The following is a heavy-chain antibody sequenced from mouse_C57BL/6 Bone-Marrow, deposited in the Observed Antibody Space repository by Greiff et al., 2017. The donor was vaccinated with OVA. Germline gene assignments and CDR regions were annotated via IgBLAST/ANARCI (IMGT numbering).Heavy chain of an antibody. CDR3: ARGLRLRRAWFAY. V-gene: IGHV3-6*01. J-gene: IGHJ3*01. Sequence: EVKLMESGPGLVKPSQSLSLTCSVTGYSITSGYYWNWIRQFPGNKLEWMGYISYDGSNNYNPSLKNRISITRDTSKNQFFLKLNSVTTEDTATYYCARGLRLRRAWFAYWGQGTLVTVSA. CDR1: GYSITSGYY. D-gene: IGHD3-2*02. CDR2: ISYDGSN.